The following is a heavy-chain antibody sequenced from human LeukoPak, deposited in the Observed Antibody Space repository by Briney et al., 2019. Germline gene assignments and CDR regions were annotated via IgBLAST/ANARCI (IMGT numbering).Heavy chain of an antibody. D-gene: IGHD2-15*01. V-gene: IGHV4-4*09. Sequence: PETLSLTCTVSGCTISSHQRSWIRQPPGKGLEWIGYIYTRGSTNYNPSITSRVTISVDTSKNQFSLKLSSVTAADTAVYYCARRFGYCSGGSCYLGHYYYYMDVWGKGTTVTVSS. J-gene: IGHJ6*03. CDR2: IYTRGST. CDR1: GCTISSHQ. CDR3: ARRFGYCSGGSCYLGHYYYYMDV.